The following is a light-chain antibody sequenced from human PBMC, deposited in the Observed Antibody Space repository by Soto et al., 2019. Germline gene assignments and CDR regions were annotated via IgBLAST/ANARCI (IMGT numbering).Light chain of an antibody. V-gene: IGLV1-40*01. CDR3: QSDDSSQGVV. CDR2: AND. CDR1: TSNIGAVYG. Sequence: QSVLTQPPSVSGAPGQSVTISCTGSTSNIGAVYGFHWYQQIRGTAPRLLIFANDNRPSGVPDRFSASRSGTSASLTITGLRAEDEAEYYCQSDDSSQGVVLGGGTKLPAL. J-gene: IGLJ2*01.